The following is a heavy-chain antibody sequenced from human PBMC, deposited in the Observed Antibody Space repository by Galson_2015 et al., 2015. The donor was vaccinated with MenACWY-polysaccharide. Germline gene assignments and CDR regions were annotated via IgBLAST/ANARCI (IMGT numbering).Heavy chain of an antibody. Sequence: SLRLSCAASGLTFSNWGMTWVRQAPGKGLEWVASIKKDGSEKYYVDSVKGRFTISRDNAKDSLYLQMNSLRADDTAVYFCARGHLGLGLWGQGTTVTVSS. D-gene: IGHD7-27*01. CDR1: GLTFSNWG. CDR2: IKKDGSEK. J-gene: IGHJ6*02. CDR3: ARGHLGLGL. V-gene: IGHV3-7*01.